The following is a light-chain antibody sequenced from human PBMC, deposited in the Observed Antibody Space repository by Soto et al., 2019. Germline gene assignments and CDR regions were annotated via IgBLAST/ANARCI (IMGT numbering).Light chain of an antibody. CDR2: GAS. V-gene: IGKV3-20*01. J-gene: IGKJ4*01. CDR1: QSVSSSY. Sequence: EIVLTQSPGTLSLSPGERATLSCRASQSVSSSYLAWYQQKPGQAPRLLIYGASSRATGIPDRFSGSGSGTDFPLTISRLEPEDFAVYYCQQYGRSPAFGGGTKGEIK. CDR3: QQYGRSPA.